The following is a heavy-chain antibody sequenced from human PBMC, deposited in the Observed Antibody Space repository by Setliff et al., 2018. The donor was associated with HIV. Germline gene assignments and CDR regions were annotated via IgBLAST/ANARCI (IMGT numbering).Heavy chain of an antibody. Sequence: VSCKASGYTFTSYGINWVRQAPGQGLEWMGWINTKTGNPTYAQGFTGRFVFSLDTSVSTAHLQISSLKAEDTAVYYCARAHLWFGESFPFDPWGQGTLVTVSS. D-gene: IGHD3-10*01. CDR3: ARAHLWFGESFPFDP. V-gene: IGHV7-4-1*02. CDR1: GYTFTSYG. CDR2: INTKTGNP. J-gene: IGHJ5*02.